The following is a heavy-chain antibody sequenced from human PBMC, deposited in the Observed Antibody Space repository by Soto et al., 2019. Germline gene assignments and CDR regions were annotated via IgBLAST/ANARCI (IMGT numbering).Heavy chain of an antibody. D-gene: IGHD3-3*01. CDR3: AHIFVPTTPADY. J-gene: IGHJ4*02. CDR2: IYWDDGR. CDR1: GFSLSTSGVG. V-gene: IGHV2-5*02. Sequence: QITLKESGPTLVKPTQTLTLTCTFSGFSLSTSGVGVGWIRQPPGKALQWLALIYWDDGRRYSPSLKSRLTIPKDTSKNQVVLTLTNMDPVDTATYYCAHIFVPTTPADYWGQGTLVTVSS.